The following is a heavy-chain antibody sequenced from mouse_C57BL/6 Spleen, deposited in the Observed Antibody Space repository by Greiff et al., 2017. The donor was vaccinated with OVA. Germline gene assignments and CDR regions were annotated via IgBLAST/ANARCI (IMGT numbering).Heavy chain of an antibody. Sequence: QVQLKESGAELVKPGASVKISCKASGYAFSSYWMNWVKQRPGKGLEWIGQIYPGDGDTNYNGKFKGKATLTADKSSSTAYMQLSSLTSEDSAVYFCARGYYGSYFDYWGQGTTLTVSS. CDR2: IYPGDGDT. V-gene: IGHV1-80*01. J-gene: IGHJ2*01. CDR1: GYAFSSYW. D-gene: IGHD1-1*01. CDR3: ARGYYGSYFDY.